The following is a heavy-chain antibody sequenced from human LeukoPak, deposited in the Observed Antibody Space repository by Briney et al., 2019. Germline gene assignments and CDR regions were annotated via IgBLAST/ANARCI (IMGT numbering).Heavy chain of an antibody. D-gene: IGHD2-2*01. CDR3: ARQFATASADTRGYFDF. V-gene: IGHV4-39*01. CDR2: GFYGGSA. J-gene: IGHJ4*02. Sequence: PSETLSLPCTVSGASISSSNDYWGWSRQAPGWGVEWIGSGFYGGSAHYNPSPKSRPTISVDTSKNQFSLKLSSVTAADAAMYYCARQFATASADTRGYFDFWGQGTVVTVSS. CDR1: GASISSSNDY.